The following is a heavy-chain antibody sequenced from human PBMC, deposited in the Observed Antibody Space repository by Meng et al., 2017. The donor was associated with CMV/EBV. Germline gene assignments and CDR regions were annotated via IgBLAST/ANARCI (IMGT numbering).Heavy chain of an antibody. D-gene: IGHD1-26*01. CDR3: AKGYGHVLLWELLGGPFDY. Sequence: GESLQISCAVSGFTFSSYAMSWVRQAPGKGMEWVSGISGYGGSTYHADSVKGRFTISRDNSKNTLYLQMNSLTAEDTAVCYCAKGYGHVLLWELLGGPFDYWGQGSLVTVSS. CDR1: GFTFSSYA. CDR2: ISGYGGST. J-gene: IGHJ4*02. V-gene: IGHV3-23*01.